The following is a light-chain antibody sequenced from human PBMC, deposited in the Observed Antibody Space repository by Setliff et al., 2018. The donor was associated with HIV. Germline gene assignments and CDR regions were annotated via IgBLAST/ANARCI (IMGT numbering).Light chain of an antibody. CDR3: SSYTSSSPPYV. V-gene: IGLV2-14*03. J-gene: IGLJ1*01. Sequence: QSVLTQPASVSGFPGQSITISCTGSSSDVGSYNYVCWYQQHPGKAPKLMISDVSKRPSGVSNRFSGSKSGNTASLTISGLQAEDEADYYCSSYTSSSPPYVFGTGTKVTVL. CDR1: SSDVGSYNY. CDR2: DVS.